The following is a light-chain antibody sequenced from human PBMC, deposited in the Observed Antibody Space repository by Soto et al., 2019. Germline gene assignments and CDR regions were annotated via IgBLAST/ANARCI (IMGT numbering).Light chain of an antibody. Sequence: QSVLSQPASVSGSPGQSLTISCTGTSSDVGGFEYVSWYQHQPGKAPKLIIYDVTKRPSGVSNRFSGSKSGNTASLTISGIQAEDEGDYYCGSITRSSTSVFGTGPRSPS. J-gene: IGLJ1*01. CDR3: GSITRSSTSV. CDR2: DVT. V-gene: IGLV2-14*01. CDR1: SSDVGGFEY.